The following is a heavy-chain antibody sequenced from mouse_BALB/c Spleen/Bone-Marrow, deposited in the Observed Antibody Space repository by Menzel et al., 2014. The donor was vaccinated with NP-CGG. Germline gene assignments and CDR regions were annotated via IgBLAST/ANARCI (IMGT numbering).Heavy chain of an antibody. CDR1: GYTFTSYV. J-gene: IGHJ2*01. V-gene: IGHV1-14*01. D-gene: IGHD1-2*01. CDR2: INPYNDGS. CDR3: ARYYYGYYFDY. Sequence: VQLQQPGPELVKPGASVKMSCKASGYTFTSYVMHWVKQKPGQGLEWIGYINPYNDGSKYNEKFIGKATLTSDKSSSTAYMELSSLTSEDSAVYYCARYYYGYYFDYWGQGTTLTVSS.